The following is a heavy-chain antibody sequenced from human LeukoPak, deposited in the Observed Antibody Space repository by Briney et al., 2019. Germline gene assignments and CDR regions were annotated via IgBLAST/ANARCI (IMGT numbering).Heavy chain of an antibody. CDR2: INPDSGGT. CDR3: GRDTGYSGYDPLDY. CDR1: GGTFSSYA. V-gene: IGHV1-2*04. D-gene: IGHD5-12*01. Sequence: GASVKVSCKASGGTFSSYAISWVRQAPGQGLEWMGWINPDSGGTNYAQKFQGWITMTRDTSISTAYMELTNLKADDTAIYYCGRDTGYSGYDPLDYWGQGTLVTVSS. J-gene: IGHJ4*02.